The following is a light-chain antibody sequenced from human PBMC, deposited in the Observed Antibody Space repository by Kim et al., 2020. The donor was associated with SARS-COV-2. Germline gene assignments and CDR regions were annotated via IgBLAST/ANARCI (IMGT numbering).Light chain of an antibody. V-gene: IGLV7-43*01. CDR2: SIS. J-gene: IGLJ3*02. CDR3: LVYYGGSWT. CDR1: TGAVTSAFY. Sequence: PGGTVTLTCASSTGAVTSAFYPNWFQQKPGQPPRALIYSISNKYSWTPARFSGSLLGGKAALTLSDVQPEDEADYYCLVYYGGSWTFGGGTQLTVL.